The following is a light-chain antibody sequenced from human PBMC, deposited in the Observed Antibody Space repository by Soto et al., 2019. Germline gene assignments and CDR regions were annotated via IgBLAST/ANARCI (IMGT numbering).Light chain of an antibody. Sequence: DIQMTQSPSSLSASVGDRVTITCRASQTISNSLNWYQQKSGKAPKLLIFAASSLQSGVPSRFSGSGSGTDFTLTISSLQPEDFATYYCQQSYSIPDTFGPGTKVDIK. J-gene: IGKJ3*01. CDR1: QTISNS. CDR2: AAS. V-gene: IGKV1-39*01. CDR3: QQSYSIPDT.